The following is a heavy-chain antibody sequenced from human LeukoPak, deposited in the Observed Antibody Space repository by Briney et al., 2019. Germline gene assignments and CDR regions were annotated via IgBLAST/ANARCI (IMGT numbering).Heavy chain of an antibody. V-gene: IGHV3-33*01. CDR3: VSVQTLTFCC. CDR1: GFTFSSYC. D-gene: IGHD3-3*02. CDR2: VWSDGNGK. J-gene: IGHJ4*02. Sequence: GRSLTLTCAASGFTFSSYCMHWVRQAPGKGLEWVALVWSDGNGKFYADSVKGRFTISRDNSKNTVYLQMNSLRAEDTSVYYCVSVQTLTFCCWGPGTLVTVSS.